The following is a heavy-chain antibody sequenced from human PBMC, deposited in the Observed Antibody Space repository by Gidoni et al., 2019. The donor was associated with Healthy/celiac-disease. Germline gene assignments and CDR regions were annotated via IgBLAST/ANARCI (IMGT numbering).Heavy chain of an antibody. D-gene: IGHD6-13*01. CDR3: ARDHKIAAARRVFDY. CDR1: GYTFTSYG. V-gene: IGHV1-18*04. J-gene: IGHJ4*02. Sequence: QVQLVQSGAEVKKPGASVKVSCKASGYTFTSYGISWVRQAPGQGLECMGWISAYNGNTNDAQKLQGRVTMTTDTSTSTAYMELRSLRSDDTAVHYCARDHKIAAARRVFDYWGQGTLVTVSS. CDR2: ISAYNGNT.